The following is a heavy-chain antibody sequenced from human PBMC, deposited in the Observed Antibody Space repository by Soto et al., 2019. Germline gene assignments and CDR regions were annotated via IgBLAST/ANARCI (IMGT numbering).Heavy chain of an antibody. CDR3: ARGITLPTPLDY. D-gene: IGHD1-20*01. CDR2: TSAHNGNT. Sequence: ASVKVSCKGSGYGFTTYGITWVRQAPGQGLEWMAWTSAHNGNTNYAQKLQGRVTVTRDTSTSTAYMELSSLRSEDTAVYYCARGITLPTPLDYWGQGTLVTVSS. J-gene: IGHJ4*02. CDR1: GYGFTTYG. V-gene: IGHV1-18*01.